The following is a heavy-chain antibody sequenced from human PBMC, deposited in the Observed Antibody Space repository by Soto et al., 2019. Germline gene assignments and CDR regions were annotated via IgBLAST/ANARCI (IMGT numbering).Heavy chain of an antibody. CDR3: VKGRGSYFVYFGLDV. V-gene: IGHV3-9*01. CDR1: GFRFDDFA. J-gene: IGHJ6*02. CDR2: IDWNSGST. D-gene: IGHD1-26*01. Sequence: EVQLVESGGGLVQSGRSRRLSCEASGFRFDDFAMHWVRQAPGKGLEWVSSIDWNSGSTAYADSVKGRFTVFRDNARNSLDLQMNSLRVEDTALYYCVKGRGSYFVYFGLDVWGPGTTVTVSS.